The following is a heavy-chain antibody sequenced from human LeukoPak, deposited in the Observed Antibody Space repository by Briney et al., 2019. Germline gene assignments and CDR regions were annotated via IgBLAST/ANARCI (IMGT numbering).Heavy chain of an antibody. J-gene: IGHJ4*02. CDR2: IYYSGST. V-gene: IGHV4-39*07. Sequence: PSETLSLTCTVSGGSISSSSYYWGWIRQPPGKGLEWIGRIYYSGSTYYNPSLKGRVTISVDTSKNQFSLQLSSVTAADTAVYYCASYYAVELPPPYYFDYWGQGTLVTVSS. CDR3: ASYYAVELPPPYYFDY. CDR1: GGSISSSSYY. D-gene: IGHD3-10*01.